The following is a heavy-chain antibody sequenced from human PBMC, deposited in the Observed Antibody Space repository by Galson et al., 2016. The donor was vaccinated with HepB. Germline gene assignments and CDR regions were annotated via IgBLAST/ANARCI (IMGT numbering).Heavy chain of an antibody. V-gene: IGHV3-66*01. Sequence: SLRLSCAASGFTVSNNYMRWVRQAPGKGLEWVSLIYNGGSTYYADSVKGRFTISRDSSKNTLYLQMNSLRAEDTAVYYCVRGVYGDHGWFDYWGQGTLVTVSS. J-gene: IGHJ4*02. CDR2: IYNGGST. CDR3: VRGVYGDHGWFDY. CDR1: GFTVSNNY. D-gene: IGHD4-17*01.